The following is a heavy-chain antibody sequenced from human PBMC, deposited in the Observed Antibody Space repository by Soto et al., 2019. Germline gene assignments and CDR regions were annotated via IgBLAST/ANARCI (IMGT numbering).Heavy chain of an antibody. V-gene: IGHV3-33*01. J-gene: IGHJ5*02. CDR3: ARSSGSYYMQGNWFDP. Sequence: QVQLVESGGGVVQPGRSLRLSCAASGFTFSSYGMHWVRQAPGKGLEWVAFIWYDGSNKYYADSVKGRFTISRDNSKNKLYLQMNSLRAEYTAVYYCARSSGSYYMQGNWFDPWGQGTLVTVSS. D-gene: IGHD3-10*01. CDR2: IWYDGSNK. CDR1: GFTFSSYG.